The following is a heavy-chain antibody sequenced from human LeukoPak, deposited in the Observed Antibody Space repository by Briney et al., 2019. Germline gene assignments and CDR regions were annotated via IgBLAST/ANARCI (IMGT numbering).Heavy chain of an antibody. CDR2: IIPIFGTA. J-gene: IGHJ3*02. CDR3: ARVQRYVEMAIHDAFDI. Sequence: ASVKVSCKASGGTFSSYAISWVRQAPGQGLEWMGGIIPIFGTANYAQKFQGRVTITADESTSTAYMELSSLRSEDTAVYYCARVQRYVEMAIHDAFDIWGRGTMVTVSS. D-gene: IGHD5-24*01. V-gene: IGHV1-69*13. CDR1: GGTFSSYA.